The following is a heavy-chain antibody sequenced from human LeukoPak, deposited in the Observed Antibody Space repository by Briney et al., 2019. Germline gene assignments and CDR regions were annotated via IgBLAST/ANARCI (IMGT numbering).Heavy chain of an antibody. J-gene: IGHJ6*04. D-gene: IGHD3-3*01. CDR1: GYTFTSYD. CDR2: MNPNSGNT. V-gene: IGHV1-8*01. CDR3: ARESYYDFWSGYGGAGVMDV. Sequence: GASVKVSCKASGYTFTSYDINWVRQATGQGLEWMGWMNPNSGNTGYAQKFQGRVTMTRNTSISTAYMELSSLRSEDTAVYYCARESYYDFWSGYGGAGVMDVWGKGTTVTVSS.